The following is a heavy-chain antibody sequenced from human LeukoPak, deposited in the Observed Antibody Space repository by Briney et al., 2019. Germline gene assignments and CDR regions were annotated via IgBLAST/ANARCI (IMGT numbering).Heavy chain of an antibody. Sequence: SETLSLTCAVYGGSFSGYYWNWIRQPPGKGLEWIGEINHSGSTNYSPSLKSRVTISVDTSKNQFSLKLSSVTAADTAVYYCSRGTDAYKCGNSWGQGTLVTVSS. J-gene: IGHJ4*02. CDR1: GGSFSGYY. CDR2: INHSGST. D-gene: IGHD5-24*01. V-gene: IGHV4-34*01. CDR3: SRGTDAYKCGNS.